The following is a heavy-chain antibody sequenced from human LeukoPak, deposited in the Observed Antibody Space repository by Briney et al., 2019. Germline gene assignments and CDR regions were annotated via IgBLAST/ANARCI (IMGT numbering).Heavy chain of an antibody. V-gene: IGHV3-30*04. CDR1: GFTFSNYA. D-gene: IGHD6-19*01. CDR2: ISYDGNTK. J-gene: IGHJ5*02. Sequence: GGSLRLSCAASGFTFSNYAMHWVRQAPDKGLEWVAIISYDGNTKCYVDSVKGRFTISRDNSKNTLYLQMNSLRAEDTAVYYCARHSSRWYDGGINWFDPWGQGTLVTVSS. CDR3: ARHSSRWYDGGINWFDP.